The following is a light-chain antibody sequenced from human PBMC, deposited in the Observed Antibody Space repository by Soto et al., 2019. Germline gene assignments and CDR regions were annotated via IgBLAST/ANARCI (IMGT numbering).Light chain of an antibody. CDR3: QHYNDWLGG. J-gene: IGKJ2*03. Sequence: EILMTQSPVPLSVSPGERATLSCRASQSVSTNLAWYQQRPGQAPRLLIYHASDRAPRVPGRFSGSGSGTEFTLTISSLQSEDFAVYYCQHYNDWLGGFGQGTKLE. V-gene: IGKV3-15*01. CDR2: HAS. CDR1: QSVSTN.